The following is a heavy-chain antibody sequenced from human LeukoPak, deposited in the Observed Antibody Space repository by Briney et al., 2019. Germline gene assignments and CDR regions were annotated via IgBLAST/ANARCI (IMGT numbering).Heavy chain of an antibody. D-gene: IGHD5-18*01. Sequence: SETLSLTCVVSGHSISSPYYWGWIRQPPGKGLEWVGSIYHIGNTYYNPSLKSRVTISINTPKNQFSLKLSSVTAADTAVYYCARVTAMVYDFDYWGQGTLVTVSS. CDR1: GHSISSPYY. J-gene: IGHJ4*02. CDR2: IYHIGNT. CDR3: ARVTAMVYDFDY. V-gene: IGHV4-38-2*01.